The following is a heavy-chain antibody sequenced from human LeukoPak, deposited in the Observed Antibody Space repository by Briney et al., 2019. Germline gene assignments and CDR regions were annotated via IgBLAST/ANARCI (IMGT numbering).Heavy chain of an antibody. CDR3: ANIIRTYTSGYYYFDY. V-gene: IGHV3-30-3*01. Sequence: PGGPLRLSGAASELTFSTYAMHWVRQAPGKGLEWVAAKSLDGNTAYYADSVNGRFTICRDNSKNTLYLQMNSLRAEDTAVYYCANIIRTYTSGYYYFDYWGQGTLVTVAS. CDR1: ELTFSTYA. CDR2: KSLDGNTA. J-gene: IGHJ4*02. D-gene: IGHD6-25*01.